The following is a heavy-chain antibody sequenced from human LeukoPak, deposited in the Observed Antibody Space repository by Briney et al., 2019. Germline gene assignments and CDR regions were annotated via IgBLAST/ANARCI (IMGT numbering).Heavy chain of an antibody. CDR1: GGSISSHY. V-gene: IGHV4-59*11. CDR3: ARYQLAARFFDY. CDR2: IYYSGST. D-gene: IGHD6-6*01. J-gene: IGHJ4*02. Sequence: PSETLSLTCTVSGGSISSHYWSWIRQPPGKGLGWIGYIYYSGSTNYNPSLKSRVTISVDTSKNQFSLKLSSVTAADTAVYYCARYQLAARFFDYWGQGTLVTVSS.